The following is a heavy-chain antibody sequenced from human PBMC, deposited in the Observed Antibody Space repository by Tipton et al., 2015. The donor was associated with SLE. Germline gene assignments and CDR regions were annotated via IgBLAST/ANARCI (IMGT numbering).Heavy chain of an antibody. D-gene: IGHD1-1*01. CDR3: ARGSEYNLY. V-gene: IGHV3-73*01. J-gene: IGHJ4*02. CDR1: GFTFSGSP. CDR2: IKGKANSYVT. Sequence: GSLRLSCTVSGFTFSGSPIYWVRQASGKGLEWLGRIKGKANSYVTAYAGSVNGRFTISRDDSKNTAYLQMNSLKTDDTAVYYCARGSEYNLYWGQGTLVTVSS.